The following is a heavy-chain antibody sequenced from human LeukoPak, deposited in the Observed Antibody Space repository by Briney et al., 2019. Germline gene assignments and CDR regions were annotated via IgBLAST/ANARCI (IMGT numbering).Heavy chain of an antibody. CDR2: INPSGGST. CDR3: ARDPSPYYYISSRFQPPDY. Sequence: ASVKVSCKASGYTFTSYYMHWVRQAPGQGLEWMGIINPSGGSTSYAQKFQGRVTMTRDTSTSTVYMELSSLRSEDTAVYYCARDPSPYYYISSRFQPPDYWGQGTLVTVSS. J-gene: IGHJ4*02. D-gene: IGHD3-9*01. CDR1: GYTFTSYY. V-gene: IGHV1-46*01.